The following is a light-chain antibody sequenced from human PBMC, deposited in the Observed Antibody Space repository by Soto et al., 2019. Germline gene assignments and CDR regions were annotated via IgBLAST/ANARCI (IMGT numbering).Light chain of an antibody. J-gene: IGKJ5*01. V-gene: IGKV1-39*01. CDR3: QQSLTMPIT. CDR2: SAS. Sequence: DIQMTPSPASLSVSVGDRVTITCRASQSINNYLNWYLQRPGQAPKLLIRSASTLQRGVPSRFRGCGSLTDFTLTIADLQPDDFGTYYCQQSLTMPITFGHGTRLDI. CDR1: QSINNY.